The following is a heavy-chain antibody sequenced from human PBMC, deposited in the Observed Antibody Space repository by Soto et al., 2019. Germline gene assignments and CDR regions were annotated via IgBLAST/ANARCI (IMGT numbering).Heavy chain of an antibody. CDR1: GFTFSSYA. J-gene: IGHJ4*02. Sequence: GGSLRLSCAASGFTFSSYAMSWVRQAPGKGLEWVSAISGSGGSTYYADSVKGRFTISRDNSKNTLYLQMNSLRAEDTAVYYCAKDLNTVGDKQLVYYDLDYWGQGTLVTVSS. D-gene: IGHD6-13*01. CDR3: AKDLNTVGDKQLVYYDLDY. CDR2: ISGSGGST. V-gene: IGHV3-23*01.